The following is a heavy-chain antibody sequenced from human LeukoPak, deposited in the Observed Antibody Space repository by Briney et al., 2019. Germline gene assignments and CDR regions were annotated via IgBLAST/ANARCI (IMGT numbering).Heavy chain of an antibody. D-gene: IGHD6-13*01. CDR3: ARGLLAAADDH. Sequence: SETLSLTCTVSGGSISSSSYYWGWIRQPPGKGLEWIGSIYYSGRTYYNPSLKSRVTISVDTSKSQFSLKLSSVTAADTAVYYCARGLLAAADDHWGQGTLVTVSS. J-gene: IGHJ4*02. CDR1: GGSISSSSYY. V-gene: IGHV4-39*07. CDR2: IYYSGRT.